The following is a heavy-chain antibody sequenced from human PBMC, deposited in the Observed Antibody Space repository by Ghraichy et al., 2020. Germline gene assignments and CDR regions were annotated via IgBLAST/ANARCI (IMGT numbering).Heavy chain of an antibody. J-gene: IGHJ4*02. CDR2: IDHSGRT. Sequence: SETLSLTCSVYGGSFSSYYWSWIHQPPGKGLEWIGQIDHSGRTKYTPSLKSRVSMSVDTSKNQFSLNLNSVTAAETAFYFCARGGPTPSISWAFDSWGQGNLVTVSS. D-gene: IGHD1-14*01. V-gene: IGHV4-34*01. CDR1: GGSFSSYY. CDR3: ARGGPTPSISWAFDS.